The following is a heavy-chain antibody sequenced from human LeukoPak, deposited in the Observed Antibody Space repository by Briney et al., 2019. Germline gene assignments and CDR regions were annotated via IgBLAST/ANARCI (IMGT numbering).Heavy chain of an antibody. D-gene: IGHD3-22*01. CDR3: AREGDYYDTSGTLDY. V-gene: IGHV4-59*12. CDR2: IYYSGST. Sequence: SETLSLTCTVSGGSISSYYWSWIRQPPGKGLEWIGYIYYSGSTDYNPSLKSRVTISVETSKNQFSLKLSSVTAADTAVYCCAREGDYYDTSGTLDYWGQGTLVTVSS. CDR1: GGSISSYY. J-gene: IGHJ4*02.